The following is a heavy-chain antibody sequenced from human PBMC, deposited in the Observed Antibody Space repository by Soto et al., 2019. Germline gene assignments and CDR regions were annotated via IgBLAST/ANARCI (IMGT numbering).Heavy chain of an antibody. CDR2: ISGSGFKK. D-gene: IGHD1-26*01. V-gene: IGHV3-23*01. Sequence: EVVLLESGGGLEQPGGSLRLSCAASGFIFANFGMSWVRQAPGKGLEWISSISGSGFKKYYADSVKGRFTISRDNSKSTVYLELNNLSAEDTAVYHCAKNQGVELVPLATVDWFDPWGQGSVVTVSS. J-gene: IGHJ5*02. CDR3: AKNQGVELVPLATVDWFDP. CDR1: GFIFANFG.